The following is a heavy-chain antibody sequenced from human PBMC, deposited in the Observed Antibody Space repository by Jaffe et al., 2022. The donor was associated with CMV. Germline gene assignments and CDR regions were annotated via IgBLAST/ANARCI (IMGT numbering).Heavy chain of an antibody. CDR2: ITWNSGKI. J-gene: IGHJ4*02. CDR3: AKDASEGLPDEGFFDQ. CDR1: GFTFDDYA. Sequence: EVQLVESGGGLVQPGRSLRLSCAASGFTFDDYAMHWVRQVPGKGLEWVSGITWNSGKIVYADSVKGRFSTSRDNAKNSLFLQMNSLRTEDTALYFCAKDASEGLPDEGFFDQWGQGTLVTVSS. V-gene: IGHV3-9*01. D-gene: IGHD5-12*01.